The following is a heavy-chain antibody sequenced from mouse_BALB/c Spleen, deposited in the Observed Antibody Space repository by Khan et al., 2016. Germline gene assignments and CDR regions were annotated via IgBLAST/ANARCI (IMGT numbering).Heavy chain of an antibody. Sequence: QVRLQQSGAELARPGASVKLSCKASGYTFTSYWMQWVKQRPGQGLEWIGAIYPGDGDTRYTQKFKGKATLTADKSSSTAYMQLSSLASEDSAVYYCARGSSYYDYDYWGQGTTLTVSS. CDR2: IYPGDGDT. CDR1: GYTFTSYW. CDR3: ARGSSYYDYDY. V-gene: IGHV1-87*01. J-gene: IGHJ2*01. D-gene: IGHD2-4*01.